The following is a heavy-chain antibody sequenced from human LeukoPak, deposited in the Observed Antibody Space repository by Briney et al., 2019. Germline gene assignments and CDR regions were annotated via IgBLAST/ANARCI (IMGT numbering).Heavy chain of an antibody. D-gene: IGHD5-24*01. CDR3: ARMDRESYNKRTFDY. Sequence: PSETLSLTCTVSGGSISSSSYYWGWIRQPPGKGLEWIGSIYYSGSTNYNPPLKNRVTISVDTSKNQFSLKLISVTAADTAVYYCARMDRESYNKRTFDYWGQGTLVTVSS. CDR2: IYYSGST. V-gene: IGHV4-39*07. CDR1: GGSISSSSYY. J-gene: IGHJ4*02.